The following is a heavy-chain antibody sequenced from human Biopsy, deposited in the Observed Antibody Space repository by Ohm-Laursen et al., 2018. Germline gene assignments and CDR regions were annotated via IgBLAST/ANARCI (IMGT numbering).Heavy chain of an antibody. Sequence: ASVKVSCNAPGGTFSNYGVNWVRQAPGQGLEWLGGNIPILGTGNYAQKFQDRVTVAADTSTSTATMELRSLRSDDTAVYYCATKLAGYFHHWGQGTLVIVSS. V-gene: IGHV1-69*06. CDR1: GGTFSNYG. CDR3: ATKLAGYFHH. CDR2: NIPILGTG. J-gene: IGHJ1*01.